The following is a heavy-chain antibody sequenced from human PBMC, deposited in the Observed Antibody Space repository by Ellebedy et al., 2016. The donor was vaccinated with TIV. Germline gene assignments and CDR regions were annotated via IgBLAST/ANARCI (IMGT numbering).Heavy chain of an antibody. CDR3: VKGSGTMDV. Sequence: GESLKISCAASGFTFSASGMTWARQAPGKGLEWFSGISSGGITYYADSVRGRFTISRDNSKNTLYLQMNSLRAEDTATYYCVKGSGTMDVWGQGTTVTVSS. CDR1: GFTFSASG. CDR2: ISSGGIT. V-gene: IGHV3-23*01. D-gene: IGHD1-1*01. J-gene: IGHJ6*02.